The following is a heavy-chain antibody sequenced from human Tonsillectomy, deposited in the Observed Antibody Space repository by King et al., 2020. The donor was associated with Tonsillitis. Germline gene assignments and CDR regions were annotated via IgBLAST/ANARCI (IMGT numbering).Heavy chain of an antibody. CDR1: GGSFSGFY. CDR3: ARVTRFGEFLIDY. D-gene: IGHD3-10*02. J-gene: IGHJ4*02. V-gene: IGHV4-34*01. Sequence: VQLQQWGAGLLKPSETLSLTCAVYGGSFSGFYWSWIRQPPGKGLEWIGEINHSGSTNYNPSLKSRVTISVDTSKNQFSLKLSSVTAADTPVYYCARVTRFGEFLIDYWGQETLVTVSS. CDR2: INHSGST.